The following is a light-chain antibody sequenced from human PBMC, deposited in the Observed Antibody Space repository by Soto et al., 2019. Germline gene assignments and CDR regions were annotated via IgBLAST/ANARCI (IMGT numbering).Light chain of an antibody. J-gene: IGKJ5*01. CDR1: QSVSSH. V-gene: IGKV3-15*01. CDR2: GAP. Sequence: EIVVTQSPATLSVSPWESATLSCRTSQSVSSHVAWYQQKPGQAPRLLIHGAPTRATAIPARFSGSGSGTDFTLTISSLQSEDFAVYYCQQYNNWPPHTFGQGTRLEI. CDR3: QQYNNWPPHT.